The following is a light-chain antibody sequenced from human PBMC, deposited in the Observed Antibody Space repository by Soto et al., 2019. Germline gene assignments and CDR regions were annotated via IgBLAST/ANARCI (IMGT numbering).Light chain of an antibody. CDR1: QSVDTW. J-gene: IGKJ1*01. CDR2: KAS. Sequence: DIQMTQSPSTLSASIGDRVTITCRASQSVDTWLAWYQQKPGKAPKLLIYKASSLQTGVPSRFSGSGSGTEFTLTISSLQPDDFATYYCQHYNDYSRMFGQGTRWKSN. V-gene: IGKV1-5*03. CDR3: QHYNDYSRM.